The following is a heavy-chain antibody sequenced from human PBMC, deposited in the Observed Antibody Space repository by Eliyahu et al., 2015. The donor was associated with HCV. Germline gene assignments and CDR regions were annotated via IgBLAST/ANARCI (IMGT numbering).Heavy chain of an antibody. V-gene: IGHV3-74*01. CDR2: TDNDGGDS. CDR3: ARGGFNHGFDV. J-gene: IGHJ3*01. D-gene: IGHD6-25*01. CDR1: GFSFRSYW. Sequence: EERLVESGGTLLEPGGSLRLSCAASGFSFRSYWMHWVRQVPGKGLVWVSRTDNDGGDSIYADSVKGRFTISRDNGKETVYLQMNSLRVEDTAVYYCARGGFNHGFDVWGQGTTVTVSS.